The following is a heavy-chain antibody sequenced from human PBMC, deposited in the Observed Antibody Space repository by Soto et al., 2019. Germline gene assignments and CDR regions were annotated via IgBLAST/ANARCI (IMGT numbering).Heavy chain of an antibody. J-gene: IGHJ6*03. Sequence: QVRLVQSGAEVKKPGSSVKVSCKASGGTFSNYTISWVRQAPGQGLEWMGRTIPILNIANYAQKFQGRVTITADKSTSTTYMELSSLRSEDTAVYYCARVSEMGTVTKGYYYYMDVWGKGTTVTVPS. CDR3: ARVSEMGTVTKGYYYYMDV. CDR1: GGTFSNYT. D-gene: IGHD4-17*01. V-gene: IGHV1-69*02. CDR2: TIPILNIA.